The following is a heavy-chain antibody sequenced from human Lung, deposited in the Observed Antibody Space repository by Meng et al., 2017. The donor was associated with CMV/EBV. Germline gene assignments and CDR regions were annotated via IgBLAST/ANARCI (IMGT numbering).Heavy chain of an antibody. D-gene: IGHD2-2*01. CDR3: ARGLRRPSSAIDFDY. V-gene: IGHV1-8*01. CDR2: MNPNTGNT. Sequence: QVLLVQSGAEVKKPGASVKVSCKASGYTFTNYNINLVRQATGQGLEWMGWMNPNTGNTGYGQKFQGRITMTRNTAISTAYMELSSLTSEDTAVYFCARGLRRPSSAIDFDYWGQGTLVTVSS. J-gene: IGHJ4*02. CDR1: GYTFTNYN.